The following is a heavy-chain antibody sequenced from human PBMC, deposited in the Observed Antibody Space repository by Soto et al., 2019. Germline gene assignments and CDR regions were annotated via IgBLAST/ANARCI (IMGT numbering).Heavy chain of an antibody. V-gene: IGHV4-34*01. CDR2: INHSGST. J-gene: IGHJ4*02. CDR3: ARGLVSAAGTYYFDY. D-gene: IGHD6-13*01. Sequence: QVQLQQWGAGLLKPSETLSLTCAVYGGSFSGYYWSWIRQPPGKGLEWIGEINHSGSTNYNPSLKSRVTISVDTSKNQFSLKLSSVTAADTAVYYCARGLVSAAGTYYFDYWGQGTLVTVSS. CDR1: GGSFSGYY.